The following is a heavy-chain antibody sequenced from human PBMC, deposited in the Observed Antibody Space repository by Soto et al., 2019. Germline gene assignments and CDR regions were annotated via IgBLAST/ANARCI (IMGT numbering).Heavy chain of an antibody. Sequence: SGGSLRLSCAASGFTFSSYAMSWVRQAPGKGLEWVSAISGSGGSTYYADSVKGRFTISRDNSKNTLYLQMNSLRAEDTAVYYCANTHAPLYYDDYSKRGGLYYFDYWGQGTLVTVSS. CDR2: ISGSGGST. J-gene: IGHJ4*02. V-gene: IGHV3-23*01. CDR3: ANTHAPLYYDDYSKRGGLYYFDY. CDR1: GFTFSSYA. D-gene: IGHD4-4*01.